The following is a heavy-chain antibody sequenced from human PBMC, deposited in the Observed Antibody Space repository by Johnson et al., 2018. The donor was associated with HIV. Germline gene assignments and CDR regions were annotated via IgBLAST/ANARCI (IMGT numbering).Heavy chain of an antibody. CDR2: ISHDGSNK. J-gene: IGHJ3*02. Sequence: QMHLVESGGGVVQPGGSLRLSCAASGFTFSSYAMHWVRQAPGKGLEWVAVISHDGSNKYYADSVRGRFTISRDNAKNSLYLQMNSLRVEDTALYYCAREGITMIVVPTGAFDIWGQGTMVTVSS. D-gene: IGHD3-22*01. CDR1: GFTFSSYA. V-gene: IGHV3-30-3*01. CDR3: AREGITMIVVPTGAFDI.